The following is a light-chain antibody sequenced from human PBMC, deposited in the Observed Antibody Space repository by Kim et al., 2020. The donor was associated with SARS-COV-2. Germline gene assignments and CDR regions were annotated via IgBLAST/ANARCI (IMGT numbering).Light chain of an antibody. V-gene: IGLV2-14*03. Sequence: QSALTQPASVSGSPGQSITISCTGSSSDFGAYNYVSWYQQHPGKAPKLMIFDVSNRPSGVSSRFSGSKSGNMASLTISGLQAEDEADYFCSSYTSISTVFGGGTKLTVL. J-gene: IGLJ3*02. CDR2: DVS. CDR1: SSDFGAYNY. CDR3: SSYTSISTV.